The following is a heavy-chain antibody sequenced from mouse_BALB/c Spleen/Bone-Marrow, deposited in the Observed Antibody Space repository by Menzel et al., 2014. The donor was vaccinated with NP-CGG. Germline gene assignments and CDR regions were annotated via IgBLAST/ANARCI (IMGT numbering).Heavy chain of an antibody. J-gene: IGHJ3*01. CDR2: IDPANGNT. Sequence: EVKLMESGAELVKPGASVKLSCTASGFNIKDTYMHWVKQRPEQGLEWIGRIDPANGNTKYDPKFQGKATTTADTSSNTAYLQLSSLTSEDTAVYYCARNYGYGKSFAYWGQGTLVTVSA. D-gene: IGHD2-2*01. V-gene: IGHV14-3*02. CDR1: GFNIKDTY. CDR3: ARNYGYGKSFAY.